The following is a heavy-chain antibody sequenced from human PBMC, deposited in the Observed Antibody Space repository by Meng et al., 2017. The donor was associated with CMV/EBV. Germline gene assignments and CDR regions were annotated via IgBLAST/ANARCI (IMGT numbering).Heavy chain of an antibody. J-gene: IGHJ6*02. D-gene: IGHD3-3*01. CDR3: TRPNAYYDFWSGYGMGYYYYGMDV. V-gene: IGHV3-15*01. Sequence: GESLKISCAASGFTFSNAWMSWVRQAPGKGLEWVGRIKSKTDGGTTDYAAPVKGRFTISRDDSKNTAYLQMNSLKTEDTAVYYCTRPNAYYDFWSGYGMGYYYYGMDVWGQGTTVTVSS. CDR1: GFTFSNAW. CDR2: IKSKTDGGTT.